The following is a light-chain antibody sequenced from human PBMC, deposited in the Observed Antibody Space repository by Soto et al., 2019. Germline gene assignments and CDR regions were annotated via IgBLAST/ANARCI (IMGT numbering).Light chain of an antibody. V-gene: IGKV3-20*01. J-gene: IGKJ1*01. Sequence: EIVLTQSPGTLSLSPGERVTLSCRASQTVSGTSLAWYQHKPGQAPRLLIYGASTRATDIPDRFRGRGSGTDFKLTSPRLDPEDFAVYYCQHYGRSQTFGQGTKVEIK. CDR1: QTVSGTS. CDR2: GAS. CDR3: QHYGRSQT.